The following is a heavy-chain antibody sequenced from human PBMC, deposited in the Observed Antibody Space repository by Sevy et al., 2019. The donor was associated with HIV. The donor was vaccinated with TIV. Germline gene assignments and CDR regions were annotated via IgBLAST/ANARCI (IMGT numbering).Heavy chain of an antibody. D-gene: IGHD4-4*01. CDR1: GFTFSSTW. J-gene: IGHJ4*02. CDR3: GRDTSYSTSN. Sequence: GGSLRLSCAASGFTFSSTWMHWVRQAPGKGLVWVQYINSDGTTTTYADSVKGRFTISRDNAKNTVHLQMDNLRAQDTAVYYCGRDTSYSTSNWGQGTLVTVSS. CDR2: INSDGTTT. V-gene: IGHV3-74*01.